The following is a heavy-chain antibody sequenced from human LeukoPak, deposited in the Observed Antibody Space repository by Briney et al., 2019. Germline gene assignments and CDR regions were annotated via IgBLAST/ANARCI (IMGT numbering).Heavy chain of an antibody. CDR1: GFTFRSYA. D-gene: IGHD3-22*01. Sequence: TGGSLRLSCAASGFTFRSYAMSWVRQAPGKGLEWVSVISGNGGSTHYADSVKGRYTISRDNSKNTLYLQMNSLRAEDTAIYYCAKAHSSSWYYFGNWGQGTLVTVSS. J-gene: IGHJ4*02. CDR3: AKAHSSSWYYFGN. V-gene: IGHV3-23*01. CDR2: ISGNGGST.